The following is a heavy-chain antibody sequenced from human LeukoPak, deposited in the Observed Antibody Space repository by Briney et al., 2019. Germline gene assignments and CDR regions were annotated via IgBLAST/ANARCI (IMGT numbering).Heavy chain of an antibody. CDR1: GFTFSIYW. J-gene: IGHJ4*02. Sequence: GGTLRLSCAASGFTFSIYWMSWVRQAPGKGLEWVANIKEDGSDKNYVDSVKGRFTISRDNAKNSLYLQMSSLRAEDTAVYYCARDSGLTTETTYWDYWGQGTLVAVSS. V-gene: IGHV3-7*05. D-gene: IGHD4-17*01. CDR3: ARDSGLTTETTYWDY. CDR2: IKEDGSDK.